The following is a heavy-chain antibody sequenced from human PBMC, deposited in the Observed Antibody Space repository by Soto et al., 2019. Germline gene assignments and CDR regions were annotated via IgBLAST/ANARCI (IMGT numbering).Heavy chain of an antibody. CDR1: GFTFSSYA. CDR3: AERRGAGGHFDY. CDR2: VSIGGST. V-gene: IGHV3-23*01. J-gene: IGHJ4*02. D-gene: IGHD2-15*01. Sequence: GSLRLSCAASGFTFSSYAMGWVRQGPGKGLEWVAVVSIGGSTHYADSVRGRFTISRDNSKNTLSLQMNSLTAEDTAVYFCAERRGAGGHFDYWGQGALVTVSS.